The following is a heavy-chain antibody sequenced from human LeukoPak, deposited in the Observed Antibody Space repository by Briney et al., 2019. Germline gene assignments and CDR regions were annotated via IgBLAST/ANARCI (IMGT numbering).Heavy chain of an antibody. CDR3: ATQQPIHLWLSNYYYMDV. J-gene: IGHJ6*03. Sequence: ASVKVSCKVSGYTLTELSMHWVRQAPGKGLEWMGTFDPEDGETIYAQKFQGRVTMTEDTSTDTAYMELSSLRSEDTAIYYCATQQPIHLWLSNYYYMDVWGKGTTVTVSS. CDR2: FDPEDGET. D-gene: IGHD5-18*01. CDR1: GYTLTELS. V-gene: IGHV1-24*01.